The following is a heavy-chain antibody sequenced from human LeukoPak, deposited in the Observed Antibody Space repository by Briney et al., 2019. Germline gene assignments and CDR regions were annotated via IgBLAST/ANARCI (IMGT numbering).Heavy chain of an antibody. V-gene: IGHV3-23*01. CDR1: GFTFSSYA. CDR3: AKPREPWEQWDAFDV. J-gene: IGHJ3*01. Sequence: GWSLRLSCAVSGFTFSSYAVTWVRQAPGKGPEWVSSISGSGENTYYADSVKGRFTISRDNSKNTLYLQLNSLTVEDTAIYYCAKPREPWEQWDAFDVWGQGTLVTVSS. CDR2: ISGSGENT. D-gene: IGHD1-26*01.